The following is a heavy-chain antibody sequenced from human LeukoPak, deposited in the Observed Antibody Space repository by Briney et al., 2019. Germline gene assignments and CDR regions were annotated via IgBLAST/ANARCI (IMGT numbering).Heavy chain of an antibody. J-gene: IGHJ4*02. Sequence: GGSLRLSCAASGLIFSASAMSWVRQATGKGLEWVSLNSGSGNNTYYADCVKGRFTISRDNAKNTLYLQMNSLRAEDTAVYYCSKVLVLVSANRYYFDYWGQGTLVTVSS. V-gene: IGHV3-23*01. CDR2: NSGSGNNT. D-gene: IGHD2-15*01. CDR1: GLIFSASA. CDR3: SKVLVLVSANRYYFDY.